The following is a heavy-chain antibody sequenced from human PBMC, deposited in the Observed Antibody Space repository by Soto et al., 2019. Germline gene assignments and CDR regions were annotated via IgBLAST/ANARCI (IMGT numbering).Heavy chain of an antibody. CDR1: GGSISSGGYY. CDR2: IYYSGST. Sequence: PSSTLSLTCTFSGGSISSGGYYWSWIRQHPGKGLEWIGYIYYSGSTYYNPSLKSRITISVDTSKNQFSLELSSVTAADTAVYYCARGPRYYYGMDVWGQGTTVTVSS. J-gene: IGHJ6*02. V-gene: IGHV4-31*03. CDR3: ARGPRYYYGMDV.